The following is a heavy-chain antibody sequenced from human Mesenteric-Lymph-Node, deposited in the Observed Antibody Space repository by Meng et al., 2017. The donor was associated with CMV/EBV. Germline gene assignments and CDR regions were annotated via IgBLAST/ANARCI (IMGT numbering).Heavy chain of an antibody. D-gene: IGHD3-10*01. CDR1: GESFSCYC. J-gene: IGHJ5*02. CDR3: ARNDTGGFDP. V-gene: IGHV4-34*01. CDR2: INHSGNT. Sequence: LSLTCAVYGESFSCYCWSWIRQPPGKGLEWIGEINHSGNTNYNPSLKSRVTISVDTSKNQFSLRLSSVTAADTAVYYCARNDTGGFDPWGQGTLVTVSS.